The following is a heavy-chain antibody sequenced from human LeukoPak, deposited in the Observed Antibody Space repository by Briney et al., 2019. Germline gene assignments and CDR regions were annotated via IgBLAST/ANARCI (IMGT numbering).Heavy chain of an antibody. V-gene: IGHV3-21*01. J-gene: IGHJ4*02. CDR1: GFTFSSYS. CDR3: ARAGSSNFDY. Sequence: PGGSLRLSCAASGFTFSSYSMNWVRQAPGKGLEWVSSISSSSSYIYYADSVKGRFTISRDNAKNSPYLQMNSLRAEDTAVYYCARAGSSNFDYWGQGTLVTVSS. D-gene: IGHD6-6*01. CDR2: ISSSSSYI.